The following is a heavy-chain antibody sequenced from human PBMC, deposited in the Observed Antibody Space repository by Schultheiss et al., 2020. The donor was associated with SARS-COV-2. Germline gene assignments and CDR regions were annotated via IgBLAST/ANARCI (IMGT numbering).Heavy chain of an antibody. J-gene: IGHJ4*02. CDR2: IYTSGST. Sequence: GSLRLSCTVSGASISSYYWNWIRQPAGKGLEWIGRIYTSGSTNYNPSLKSRVTMSVDTSKNQISLKVNSVTAADTALYYCARAVSYYTFFDYWGQGTLVTVSS. D-gene: IGHD3-22*01. V-gene: IGHV4-4*07. CDR3: ARAVSYYTFFDY. CDR1: GASISSYY.